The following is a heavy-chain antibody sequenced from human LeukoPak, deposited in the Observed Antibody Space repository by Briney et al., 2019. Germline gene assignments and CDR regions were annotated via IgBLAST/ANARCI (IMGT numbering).Heavy chain of an antibody. CDR1: GGTFSSYA. CDR3: AIDPSSGRIVVGENYFDY. J-gene: IGHJ4*02. D-gene: IGHD3-22*01. CDR2: IIPILSIA. Sequence: GASVKVSCKACGGTFSSYAISGVRQAPGQGLEWMGRIIPILSIANYAQKFQGRVTITADKSTSTAYMELSSLRSEDTAVYYCAIDPSSGRIVVGENYFDYWGQGTLVTVSS. V-gene: IGHV1-69*04.